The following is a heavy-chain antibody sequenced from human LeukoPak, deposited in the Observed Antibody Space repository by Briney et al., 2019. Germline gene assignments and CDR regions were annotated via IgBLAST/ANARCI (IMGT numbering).Heavy chain of an antibody. CDR2: ISGSSSYI. Sequence: GGSLRLSCAASGFTFSTYGMNWVRQAPGKGLEWVSSISGSSSYIYYADSVKGRFTISRDNAKNSLYLQMSSLRAEDTAVYYCARARSPGFDYWGQGTLVTVSS. CDR3: ARARSPGFDY. V-gene: IGHV3-21*01. CDR1: GFTFSTYG. D-gene: IGHD1-26*01. J-gene: IGHJ4*02.